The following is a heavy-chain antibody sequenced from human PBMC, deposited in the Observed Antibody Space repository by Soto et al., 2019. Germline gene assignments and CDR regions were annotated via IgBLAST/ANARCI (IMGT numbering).Heavy chain of an antibody. Sequence: PSETLYLTCAVSSGSISSSNWWSWVRQPPGKGLEWIGEIYHSGSTNYNPSLKSRVTISVDKSKNQFSLKLSSVTAADTAVYYCARGGIAVAGTGPAGFRFDYWGQGTLVTVSS. CDR3: ARGGIAVAGTGPAGFRFDY. V-gene: IGHV4-4*02. D-gene: IGHD6-19*01. CDR2: IYHSGST. CDR1: SGSISSSNW. J-gene: IGHJ4*02.